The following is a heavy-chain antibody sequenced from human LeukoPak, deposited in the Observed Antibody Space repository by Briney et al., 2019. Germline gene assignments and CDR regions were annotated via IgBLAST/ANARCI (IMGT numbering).Heavy chain of an antibody. Sequence: PGGSLRLSCAASGFTFSTYWMHWVRQAPGEGLVWVSRINSDDSIINYADSVKGRFTISRDNAKNTLYLQMSSLSADDTAVYYCAKLLWTISGSYAAFDIWGQGTMVTVAS. V-gene: IGHV3-74*01. CDR1: GFTFSTYW. CDR2: INSDDSII. CDR3: AKLLWTISGSYAAFDI. D-gene: IGHD3-16*01. J-gene: IGHJ3*02.